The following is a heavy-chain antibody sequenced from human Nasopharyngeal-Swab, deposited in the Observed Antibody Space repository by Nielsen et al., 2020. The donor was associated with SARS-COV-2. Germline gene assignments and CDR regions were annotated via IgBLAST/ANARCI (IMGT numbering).Heavy chain of an antibody. J-gene: IGHJ4*02. Sequence: GESLKISCAASGFTFSSYWMHWVRQAPGKGLVWVSRINSDGSSKSYGASVKGRFTISRDNAKNTLYLQMSSLRRDDTAVYYCARGLDIVATIDYWGQGTLVTVSS. D-gene: IGHD5-12*01. CDR1: GFTFSSYW. CDR3: ARGLDIVATIDY. V-gene: IGHV3-74*01. CDR2: INSDGSSK.